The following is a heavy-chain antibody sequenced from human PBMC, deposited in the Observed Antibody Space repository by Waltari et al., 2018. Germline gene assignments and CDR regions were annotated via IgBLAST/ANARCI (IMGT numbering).Heavy chain of an antibody. CDR1: AGGSRDSN. J-gene: IGHJ3*01. CDR2: ISSTSDSI. CDR3: ARGGLVRGDAFPV. Sequence: RVAFGGYLVRSGSSSSLSCADSAGGSRDSNMNWVRQAPGQGLEWISYISSTSDSIYYADSVKGRFTISRDNAKNSVSLQMTSLREEDTAIYFCARGGLVRGDAFPVWGPGTVVTVSS. D-gene: IGHD3-9*01. V-gene: IGHV3-48*02.